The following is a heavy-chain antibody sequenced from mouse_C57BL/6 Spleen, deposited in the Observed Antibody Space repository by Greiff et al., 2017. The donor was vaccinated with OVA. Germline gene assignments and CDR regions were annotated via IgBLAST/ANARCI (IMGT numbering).Heavy chain of an antibody. CDR3: ARQYSNDVYAIDY. Sequence: EVQVVESGGDLVKPGGSLKLSCAASGFTFSSYGMSWVRQTPDQRLEWVATISSGGSYTYYTDSVKGRFTLSRDNAKNTLYLQMSSLTSEDTAMYYCARQYSNDVYAIDYWGQGTSVTVSS. CDR2: ISSGGSYT. CDR1: GFTFSSYG. J-gene: IGHJ4*01. V-gene: IGHV5-6*01. D-gene: IGHD2-12*01.